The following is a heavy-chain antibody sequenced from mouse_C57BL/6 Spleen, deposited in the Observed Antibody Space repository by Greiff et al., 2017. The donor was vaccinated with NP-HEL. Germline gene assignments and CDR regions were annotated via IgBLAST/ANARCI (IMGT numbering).Heavy chain of an antibody. V-gene: IGHV1-53*01. Sequence: QVQLQQPGTELVKPGASVKLSCKASGYTFTSYWMHWVKQRPGQGLEWIGNINPSNGGTNYNEKFKSKATLTVDKSCSTAYLQLSSLTSDDSAVYYCARGTTVVATKDYYAMDYGGQGTSVTVSS. J-gene: IGHJ4*01. CDR1: GYTFTSYW. CDR3: ARGTTVVATKDYYAMDY. D-gene: IGHD1-1*01. CDR2: INPSNGGT.